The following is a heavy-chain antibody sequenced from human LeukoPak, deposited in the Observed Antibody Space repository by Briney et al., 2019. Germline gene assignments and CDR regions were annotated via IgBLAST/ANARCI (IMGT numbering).Heavy chain of an antibody. V-gene: IGHV4-59*12. Sequence: SETLSLTCTVSGGSISSYYWSWIRQPPGKGLEWIGYIYYSGSTNYNPSLKSRVTILVDTSKNQFSLKLSSVTAADTAVYYCARARGYSYGSEFDYWGQGTLVTVSS. D-gene: IGHD5-18*01. CDR1: GGSISSYY. J-gene: IGHJ4*02. CDR3: ARARGYSYGSEFDY. CDR2: IYYSGST.